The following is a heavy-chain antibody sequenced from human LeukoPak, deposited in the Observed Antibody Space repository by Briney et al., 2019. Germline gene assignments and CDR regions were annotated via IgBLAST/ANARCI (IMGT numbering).Heavy chain of an antibody. CDR3: ARVLGIAAAPDY. CDR2: ISAYNGNT. CDR1: AYTLTSYG. J-gene: IGHJ4*02. D-gene: IGHD6-13*01. V-gene: IGHV1-18*01. Sequence: ASLKVSCKASAYTLTSYGISWVRQAPGQQLEWMGWISAYNGNTNYAQKLQGRVTMTTDTSTSTAYMELRSLRSDDTAVYYCARVLGIAAAPDYWGQGTLVTVSS.